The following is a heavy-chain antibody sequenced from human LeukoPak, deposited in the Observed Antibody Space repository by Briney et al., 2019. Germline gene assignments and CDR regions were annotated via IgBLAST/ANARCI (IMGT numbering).Heavy chain of an antibody. CDR2: ISNSGST. Sequence: SETLSLTCTVSDGPIRGHYWTWIRQSPLKGLEWIGDISNSGSTKYNPSLKSRVTISIDTSKSQFSLRLTSVTAADTAVYYCGRDALVGYFSYYYIDVWGKGTTVTVSS. CDR3: GRDALVGYFSYYYIDV. J-gene: IGHJ6*03. D-gene: IGHD2-15*01. V-gene: IGHV4-59*11. CDR1: DGPIRGHY.